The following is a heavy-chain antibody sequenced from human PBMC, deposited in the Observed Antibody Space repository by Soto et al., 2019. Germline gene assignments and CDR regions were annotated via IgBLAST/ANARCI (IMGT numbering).Heavy chain of an antibody. D-gene: IGHD5-12*01. CDR1: GYTFTNNW. Sequence: GASLKISCKGSGYTFTNNWIDWVRQMPGKGLEWMGTIYPGDSDTKYSPSFQGQVTISADKSISTAFLQWNSLKASDTAIYYCARRKGTYEYSDSWGQGTLVTV. CDR2: IYPGDSDT. V-gene: IGHV5-51*01. J-gene: IGHJ4*02. CDR3: ARRKGTYEYSDS.